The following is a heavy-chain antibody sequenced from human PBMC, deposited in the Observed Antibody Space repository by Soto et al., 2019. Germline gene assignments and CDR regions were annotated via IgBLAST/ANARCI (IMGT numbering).Heavy chain of an antibody. V-gene: IGHV3-23*01. Sequence: HPGGSLRLSCAASGFTFSSYAMSWVRQAPGKGLEWVSAISGSGGSTYYADSVKGRFTISRDNSKNTLYLQMNSLRAEDTAVYYCAKAQRPYNWNSGGGSEWCMDVWGQGTTVTVSS. D-gene: IGHD1-7*01. CDR1: GFTFSSYA. J-gene: IGHJ6*02. CDR2: ISGSGGST. CDR3: AKAQRPYNWNSGGGSEWCMDV.